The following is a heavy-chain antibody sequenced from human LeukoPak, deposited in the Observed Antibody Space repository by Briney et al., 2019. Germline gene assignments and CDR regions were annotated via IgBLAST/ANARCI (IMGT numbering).Heavy chain of an antibody. V-gene: IGHV3-23*01. J-gene: IGHJ4*02. CDR1: GFTFSSYA. D-gene: IGHD3-3*01. CDR2: ISGSGGST. CDR3: AKGYRFLEWLQDY. Sequence: PGASLRLSCAASGFTFSSYAMSWVGQAPGKGLEWVSAISGSGGSTYYADSVKGRFTISRDNSKNTLYLQMNSLRAEDTAVYYCAKGYRFLEWLQDYWGQGTLVTVSS.